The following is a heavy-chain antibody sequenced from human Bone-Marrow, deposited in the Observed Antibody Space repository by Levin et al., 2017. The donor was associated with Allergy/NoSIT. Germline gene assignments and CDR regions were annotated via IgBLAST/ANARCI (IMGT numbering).Heavy chain of an antibody. Sequence: GESLKISCKASGYTFTGYYMHWVRQAPGQGLEWMGWINPNSGGTNYAQKFQGRVTMTRDTSISTAYMELSRLRSDDTAVYYCARGLFPLITMIVVVITIDDAFDIWGQGTMVTVSS. CDR3: ARGLFPLITMIVVVITIDDAFDI. D-gene: IGHD3-22*01. J-gene: IGHJ3*02. CDR2: INPNSGGT. V-gene: IGHV1-2*02. CDR1: GYTFTGYY.